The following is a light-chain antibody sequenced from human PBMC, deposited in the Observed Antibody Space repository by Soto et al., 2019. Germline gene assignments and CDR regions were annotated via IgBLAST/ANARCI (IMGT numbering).Light chain of an antibody. CDR3: YSYAGSHNV. Sequence: QSALTQPPSASGSPGQAVTIYCIGTSSDVGGYNYVSWYQQHPGRAPRLMIYEVNKRPSGVPGRFSGSKSGDTASLTVAGLQAEEEADYYCYSYAGSHNVFGTGTKLTVL. J-gene: IGLJ1*01. CDR2: EVN. CDR1: SSDVGGYNY. V-gene: IGLV2-8*01.